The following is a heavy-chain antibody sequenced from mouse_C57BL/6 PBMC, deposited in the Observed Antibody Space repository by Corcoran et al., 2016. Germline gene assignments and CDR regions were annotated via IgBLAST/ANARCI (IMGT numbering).Heavy chain of an antibody. CDR3: ARRDGYEGSFDY. J-gene: IGHJ2*01. D-gene: IGHD2-2*01. Sequence: QIQLVQSGPELKKPGETVKISCKASGYTFTTYGMSWVKQAPGKGLKWMGWINTYSGVPTYADDFKGRFAFSLETSASTAYLQINNLKNEDTATYFCARRDGYEGSFDYWGQGTTLTVSS. CDR2: INTYSGVP. CDR1: GYTFTTYG. V-gene: IGHV9-3*01.